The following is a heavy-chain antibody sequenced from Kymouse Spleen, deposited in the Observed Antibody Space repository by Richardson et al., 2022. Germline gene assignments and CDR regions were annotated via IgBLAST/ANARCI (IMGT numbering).Heavy chain of an antibody. J-gene: IGHJ5*02. CDR1: GFTFSSYG. Sequence: QVQLVESGGGVVQPGRSLRLSCAASGFTFSSYGMHWVRQAPGKGLEWVAVISYDGSNKYYADSVKGRFTISRDNSKNTLYLQMNSLRAEDTAVYYCAKDGVRGVYGGWFDPWGQGTLVTVSS. V-gene: IGHV3-30*18. CDR2: ISYDGSNK. D-gene: IGHD3-10*01. CDR3: AKDGVRGVYGGWFDP.